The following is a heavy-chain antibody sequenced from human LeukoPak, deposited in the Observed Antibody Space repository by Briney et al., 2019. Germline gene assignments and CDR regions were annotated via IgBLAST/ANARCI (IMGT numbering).Heavy chain of an antibody. CDR3: AKDLDYTTYGYYSDY. CDR2: IGAGGTFT. D-gene: IGHD4-11*01. J-gene: IGHJ4*02. Sequence: GSSLRLSCVASGFTFSSFAMNWVRQAPGKGLEWVSGIGAGGTFTYYADSVKGRFTIFRDNSRNTLYLQMNSLRADDTAVYYCAKDLDYTTYGYYSDYWGQGTLVTVSS. CDR1: GFTFSSFA. V-gene: IGHV3-23*01.